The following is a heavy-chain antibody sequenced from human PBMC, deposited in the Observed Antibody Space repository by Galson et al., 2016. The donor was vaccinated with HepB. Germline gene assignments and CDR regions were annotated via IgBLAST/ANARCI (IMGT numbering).Heavy chain of an antibody. Sequence: LRLSCAASGFTLSDHSMHWVRQAPGKGLVWVSHVKYDGSITTYADSVKGRFTNSRDDDTNTLYLQMNSLRVDDTAVYYCARAEIGYFYYWGQGTLVTVSS. CDR1: GFTLSDHS. J-gene: IGHJ4*02. D-gene: IGHD3-22*01. V-gene: IGHV3-74*01. CDR2: VKYDGSIT. CDR3: ARAEIGYFYY.